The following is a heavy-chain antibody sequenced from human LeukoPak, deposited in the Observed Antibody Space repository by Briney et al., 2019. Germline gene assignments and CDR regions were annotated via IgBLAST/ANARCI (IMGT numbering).Heavy chain of an antibody. Sequence: SETLSLTCAVYGGSFSGYYWSWIRQPPGKGLEWIGEINHSGSTNYNPSLKSRVTISVDTSKNQFSLKLSSVTAADTAVYYCARARAYYDFWSGWNSPTDCWGQGTLVTVSS. J-gene: IGHJ4*02. CDR1: GGSFSGYY. CDR2: INHSGST. V-gene: IGHV4-34*01. CDR3: ARARAYYDFWSGWNSPTDC. D-gene: IGHD3-3*01.